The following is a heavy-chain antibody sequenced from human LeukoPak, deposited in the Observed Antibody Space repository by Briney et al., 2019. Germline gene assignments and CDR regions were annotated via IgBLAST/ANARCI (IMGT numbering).Heavy chain of an antibody. V-gene: IGHV1-69*01. Sequence: SVTLSCTASGYTFTGYYMHWVRQAPGQGLEWVGGIITIFGTANYAQTFQGRVTITADESTSTAYMELSSLRSEDTAVYYCAVGNDWGGQGRLVTVYS. CDR2: IITIFGTA. J-gene: IGHJ4*02. CDR3: AVGNDW. CDR1: GYTFTGYY. D-gene: IGHD3-9*01.